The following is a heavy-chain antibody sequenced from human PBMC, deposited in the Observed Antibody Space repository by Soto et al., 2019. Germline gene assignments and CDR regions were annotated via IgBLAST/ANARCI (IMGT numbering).Heavy chain of an antibody. J-gene: IGHJ4*02. D-gene: IGHD2-15*01. CDR1: GYTFISYA. V-gene: IGHV1-3*01. CDR3: ARELQGLYYFDY. CDR2: INAGNGNT. Sequence: SVKVSCKASGYTFISYAIHWVRQAPGQRLEWMGWINAGNGNTKYSQKFQGRVTITRDTSASTAYMELTSLRSEDTAVYYCARELQGLYYFDYWGQGTLVTVPQ.